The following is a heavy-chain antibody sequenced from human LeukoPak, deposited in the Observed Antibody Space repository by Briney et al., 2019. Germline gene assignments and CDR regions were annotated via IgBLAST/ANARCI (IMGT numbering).Heavy chain of an antibody. D-gene: IGHD2-21*02. CDR1: GFTFSSHA. J-gene: IGHJ5*02. Sequence: GRSLRLSCAASGFTFSSHAMHWVRQAPGKGLEWVAVISRDGRRIYYTDSAKGRFIISRDNSKNTLSLQMNSLRGEDTAVYSCARDRVNRADCGGDCYSAVFDHWGQGILVTVSS. CDR2: ISRDGRRI. CDR3: ARDRVNRADCGGDCYSAVFDH. V-gene: IGHV3-30*04.